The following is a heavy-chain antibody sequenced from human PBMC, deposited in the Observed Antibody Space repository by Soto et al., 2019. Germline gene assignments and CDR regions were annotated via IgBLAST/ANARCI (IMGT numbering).Heavy chain of an antibody. CDR1: GYTFTSYG. J-gene: IGHJ4*02. D-gene: IGHD3-22*01. V-gene: IGHV1-18*04. Sequence: ASVKVSCKASGYTFTSYGISWVRQAPGQGLEWMGWISAYNGNTNYAQKLQGRVTMTTDTSTSTAYMELRSLRSDDTAVYYCARIVTYYDSSGYPWYFDYWGQGTLVTSP. CDR2: ISAYNGNT. CDR3: ARIVTYYDSSGYPWYFDY.